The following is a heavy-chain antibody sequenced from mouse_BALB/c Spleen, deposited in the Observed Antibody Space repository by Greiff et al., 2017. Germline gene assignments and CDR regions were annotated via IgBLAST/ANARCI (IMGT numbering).Heavy chain of an antibody. V-gene: IGHV1-14*01. CDR1: GYTFTSYV. CDR2: INPYNDGT. CDR3: ARELRGDAMDY. J-gene: IGHJ4*01. D-gene: IGHD1-1*01. Sequence: VQLKESGPELVKPGASVKMSCKASGYTFTSYVMHWVKQKPGQGLEWIGYINPYNDGTKYNEKFKGKATLTSDKSSSTAYMELSSLTSEDSAVYYCARELRGDAMDYWGQGTSVTVSS.